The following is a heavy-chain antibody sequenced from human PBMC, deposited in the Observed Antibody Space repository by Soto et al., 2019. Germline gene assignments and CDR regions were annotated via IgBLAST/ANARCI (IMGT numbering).Heavy chain of an antibody. Sequence: SETLSLTCAVYGGSFSGYYWSWIRQPPGKGLEWIGEINHSGSTNYNPSLKSRVTISVDTSKNQFSLKLSSVTAADTAVYYCAREVPAMVPGRPTPNYYYYYGMDVWGQGTTVTVSS. J-gene: IGHJ6*02. D-gene: IGHD5-18*01. CDR1: GGSFSGYY. CDR2: INHSGST. V-gene: IGHV4-34*01. CDR3: AREVPAMVPGRPTPNYYYYYGMDV.